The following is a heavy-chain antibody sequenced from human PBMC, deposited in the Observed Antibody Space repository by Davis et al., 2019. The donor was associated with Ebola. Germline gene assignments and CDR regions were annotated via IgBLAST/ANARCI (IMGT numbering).Heavy chain of an antibody. Sequence: GESLKISCAASGFTFSSYSMNWVRQAPGKGLEWVSSISSSSSYIYYADSVKGRFTISRDNSKNTLYLQMNSLRAEDTGVYYCTRDLYRSGDVAFDIWGQGTMVTVSS. D-gene: IGHD3-10*01. CDR3: TRDLYRSGDVAFDI. J-gene: IGHJ3*02. CDR2: ISSSSSYI. CDR1: GFTFSSYS. V-gene: IGHV3-21*01.